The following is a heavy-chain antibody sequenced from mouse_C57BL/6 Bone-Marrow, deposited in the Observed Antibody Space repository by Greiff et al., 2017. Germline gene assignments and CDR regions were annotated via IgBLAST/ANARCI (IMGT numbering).Heavy chain of an antibody. J-gene: IGHJ2*01. CDR3: SSFDGNYFDF. CDR1: GFNIKDDY. V-gene: IGHV14-4*01. D-gene: IGHD2-3*01. Sequence: EVQLVESGAELVRPGASVKLSCTASGFNIKDDYIHWVKQRPEQGLEWIGWIDPEIGDTEYASKFQGKATITSDTSSNTAYLQLSSLTSDDTAVYYCSSFDGNYFDFWGQGTPLTVAS. CDR2: IDPEIGDT.